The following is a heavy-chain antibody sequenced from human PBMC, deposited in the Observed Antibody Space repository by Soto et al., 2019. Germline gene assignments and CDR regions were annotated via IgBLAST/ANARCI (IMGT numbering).Heavy chain of an antibody. J-gene: IGHJ4*02. V-gene: IGHV3-23*01. D-gene: IGHD2-2*01. CDR2: ISGSSGIT. CDR1: GFTFFNYA. CDR3: ARGCSSASCYYY. Sequence: EVQLLESGGGLVQPGGSLRLSCAASGFTFFNYAMSWVRQAPGKGLEWVSGISGSSGITDYADSVKGRFTISRDNSKNTMYLQMKSLRAEDAAVYYCARGCSSASCYYYWGQGTLVTVSS.